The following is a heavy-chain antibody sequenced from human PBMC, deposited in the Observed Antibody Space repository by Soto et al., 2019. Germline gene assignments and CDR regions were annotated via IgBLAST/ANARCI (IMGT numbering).Heavy chain of an antibody. CDR1: GFTFSMYW. V-gene: IGHV3-74*01. D-gene: IGHD1-1*01. Sequence: HPGGSLRLSCAASGFTFSMYWMHWVRQVPGKGPGWVSRINDDGISTNYADSVKGRFTISRDNAKNTLYLQMNALRVEDTAVYYCIRGPRSTSTGTGAFWGQGTLVTVS. CDR3: IRGPRSTSTGTGAF. J-gene: IGHJ4*02. CDR2: INDDGIST.